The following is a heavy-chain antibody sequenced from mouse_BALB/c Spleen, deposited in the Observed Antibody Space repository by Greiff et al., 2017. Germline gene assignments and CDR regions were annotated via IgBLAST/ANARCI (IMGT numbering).Heavy chain of an antibody. Sequence: VQLKESGAELVRPGALVKLSCKASGFNIKDYYMHWVKQRPEQGLEWIGWIDPENGNTIYDPKFQGKASITADTSSNTAYLQLSSLTSEDTAVYYCARSISSYKDYWGQGTTLTVSS. D-gene: IGHD1-1*01. V-gene: IGHV14-1*02. J-gene: IGHJ2*01. CDR3: ARSISSYKDY. CDR2: IDPENGNT. CDR1: GFNIKDYY.